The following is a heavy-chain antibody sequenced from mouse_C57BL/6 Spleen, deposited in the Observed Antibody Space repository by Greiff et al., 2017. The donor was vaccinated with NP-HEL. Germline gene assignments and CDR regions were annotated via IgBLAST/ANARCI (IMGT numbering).Heavy chain of an antibody. V-gene: IGHV1-77*01. CDR1: GYTFTDYY. CDR3: AREAFYGSRGGLWFAY. CDR2: IGPGSGST. D-gene: IGHD1-1*01. J-gene: IGHJ3*01. Sequence: QVQLQQSGAELVKPGASVKISCKASGYTFTDYYINWVKLRPGQGLEWIGKIGPGSGSTYYNEKFKGKATLTADKSSSTAYMQLSSLTSEDSAVYVGAREAFYGSRGGLWFAYWGKGTLVTVAA.